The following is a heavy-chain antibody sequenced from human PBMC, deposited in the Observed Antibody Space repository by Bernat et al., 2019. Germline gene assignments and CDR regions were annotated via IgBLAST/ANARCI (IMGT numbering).Heavy chain of an antibody. CDR3: ARVGYSSSWYASDY. CDR1: GFTFSSYE. J-gene: IGHJ4*02. Sequence: EVQLVESGGGLVQPGGSLRLSCAVSGFTFSSYEMNWVRQAPGKGLEWVSYISSSGSTIYYADSVKGRFTISGDNAKNSLYLQMNSMGAEDTAVYYCARVGYSSSWYASDYWGQGTLVTVSS. D-gene: IGHD6-13*01. V-gene: IGHV3-48*03. CDR2: ISSSGSTI.